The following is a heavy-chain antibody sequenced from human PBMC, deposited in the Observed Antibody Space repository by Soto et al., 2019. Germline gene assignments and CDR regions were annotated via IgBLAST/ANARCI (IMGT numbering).Heavy chain of an antibody. J-gene: IGHJ3*02. Sequence: SETLSLTCAVYGGSFSGYYWSWSRQPPGKGLEWIGEINHSGSTNYNPSLKSRVTISVDTSKNQFSLKLSSVTAADTAVYYCARGLSIAARPRSKRVAFDIWGQGKMVTV. CDR3: ARGLSIAARPRSKRVAFDI. CDR2: INHSGST. CDR1: GGSFSGYY. D-gene: IGHD6-6*01. V-gene: IGHV4-34*01.